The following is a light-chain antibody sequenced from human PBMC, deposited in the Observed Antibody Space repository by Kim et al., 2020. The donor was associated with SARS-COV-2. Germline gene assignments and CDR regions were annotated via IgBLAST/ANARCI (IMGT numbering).Light chain of an antibody. J-gene: IGKJ1*01. Sequence: SVSPGERATLSCRASQSVSSNLAWYQQKPGQAPRLLIYGASTRATGIPARFSGSGSGTEFTLTISSLQSEDFAVYYCQQYNNSWTFGQGTKVDIK. CDR1: QSVSSN. CDR2: GAS. CDR3: QQYNNSWT. V-gene: IGKV3-15*01.